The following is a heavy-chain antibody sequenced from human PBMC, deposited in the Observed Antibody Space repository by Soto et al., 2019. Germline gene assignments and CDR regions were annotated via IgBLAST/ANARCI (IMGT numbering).Heavy chain of an antibody. Sequence: GGLRLSCAASGFTFSSYAMSWVRQAPGRGLEWVPAVSGSGGGTHYADSVKGRFTISRDNSNNTLYLQMTSLRAEDTAVYYCAKTPRSSTSPQYFDYWGQGTLVTVSS. D-gene: IGHD2-2*01. CDR3: AKTPRSSTSPQYFDY. V-gene: IGHV3-23*01. J-gene: IGHJ4*02. CDR2: VSGSGGGT. CDR1: GFTFSSYA.